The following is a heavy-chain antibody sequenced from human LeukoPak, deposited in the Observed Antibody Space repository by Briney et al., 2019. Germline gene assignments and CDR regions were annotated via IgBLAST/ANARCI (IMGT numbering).Heavy chain of an antibody. D-gene: IGHD1-26*01. Sequence: SETLSLTCAVYGGSFSGYYWSWIRQPPGKGLEWLGEINHSGSTNYNPSLKSRVTISVDTSKNQFSLKLSSVTAADTAVYYCARCWVVGATRDYWGQGTLVTVSS. V-gene: IGHV4-34*01. CDR2: INHSGST. CDR1: GGSFSGYY. CDR3: ARCWVVGATRDY. J-gene: IGHJ4*02.